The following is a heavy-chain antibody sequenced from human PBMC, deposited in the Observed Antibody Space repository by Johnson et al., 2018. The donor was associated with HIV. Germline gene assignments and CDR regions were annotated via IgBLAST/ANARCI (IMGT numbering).Heavy chain of an antibody. J-gene: IGHJ3*01. Sequence: VQLVESGGGLVQPGGSLRLSCGASGFTFSDHWMQWVRQAPGKGLVWVSRINGDGSRLTYADSVKGRFTIARDNAKNTLYLELKSLRSEDTAVYFCARGLVYYDYSGLRAAAFELWGQGTMVTVSP. D-gene: IGHD3-22*01. V-gene: IGHV3-74*02. CDR2: INGDGSRL. CDR3: ARGLVYYDYSGLRAAAFEL. CDR1: GFTFSDHW.